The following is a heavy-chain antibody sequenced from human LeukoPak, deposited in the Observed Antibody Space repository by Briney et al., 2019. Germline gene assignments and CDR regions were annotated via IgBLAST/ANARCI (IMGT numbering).Heavy chain of an antibody. J-gene: IGHJ4*02. CDR2: LYYSGST. CDR3: ARRHVEYSSSSDPYYFDY. Sequence: TSETLSLTCTVSGGSISSYYWTWIRQPPGKGLEWIGSLYYSGSTNYNPSLKSRVTISVDTSENQFSLKLSSVTAADTAVYYCARRHVEYSSSSDPYYFDYWGQGTLVTVSS. CDR1: GGSISSYY. D-gene: IGHD6-6*01. V-gene: IGHV4-59*01.